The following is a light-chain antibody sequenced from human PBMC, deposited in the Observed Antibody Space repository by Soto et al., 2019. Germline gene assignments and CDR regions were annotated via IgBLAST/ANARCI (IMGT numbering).Light chain of an antibody. CDR1: QSVSSN. Sequence: EIQMTQSPATLSASVGDRVTITCRASQSVSSNLAWYQQKPGQAPRLLIYGASTRDTGIPASFSGSGSGTEFTITISRQHSEDSAVYYYQEYNYSPTFGGGTKVEIK. CDR3: QEYNYSPT. V-gene: IGKV3-15*01. J-gene: IGKJ4*01. CDR2: GAS.